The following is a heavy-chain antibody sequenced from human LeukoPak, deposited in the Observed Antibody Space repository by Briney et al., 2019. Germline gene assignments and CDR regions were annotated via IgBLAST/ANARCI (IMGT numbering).Heavy chain of an antibody. CDR2: IIPILGIA. CDR1: GYTFTGYY. J-gene: IGHJ6*02. V-gene: IGHV1-69*04. D-gene: IGHD2-2*02. Sequence: GASVKVSCKASGYTFTGYYMHWVRQAPGQGLEWMGRIIPILGIANYAQKFQGRVTITADKSTSTAYMELSSLRSEDTAVYYCARDTVVVPAAIVYYYYYGMDVWGQGTTVTVSS. CDR3: ARDTVVVPAAIVYYYYYGMDV.